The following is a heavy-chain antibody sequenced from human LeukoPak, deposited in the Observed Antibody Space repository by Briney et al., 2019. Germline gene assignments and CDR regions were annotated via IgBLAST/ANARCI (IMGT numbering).Heavy chain of an antibody. J-gene: IGHJ4*02. CDR2: IYTSGST. V-gene: IGHV4-4*07. Sequence: SSETLSLTCTVSGGSISSYYWSWIRQPAGKGLEWIGRIYTSGSTNYNPSLKSRVTMSVDTSKNQFSLKLSSVTAADTAVYYCARGIGSWYEVRDKRFDYWGQGTLVTVSS. D-gene: IGHD6-13*01. CDR3: ARGIGSWYEVRDKRFDY. CDR1: GGSISSYY.